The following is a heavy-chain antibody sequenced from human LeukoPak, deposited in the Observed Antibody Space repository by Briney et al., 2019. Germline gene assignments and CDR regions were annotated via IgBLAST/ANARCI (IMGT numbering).Heavy chain of an antibody. CDR2: FDPEGGET. CDR1: GYTLTELS. J-gene: IGHJ4*02. D-gene: IGHD3-10*01. Sequence: GASVKVSCKVSGYTLTELSMHWVRQAPGKGLEWMGGFDPEGGETIYAQKFQGRVTMTEDTSTDTAYMELSSLRSEDTAVYYCATDKITMVRGVSFDYWGQGTLVTVSS. CDR3: ATDKITMVRGVSFDY. V-gene: IGHV1-24*01.